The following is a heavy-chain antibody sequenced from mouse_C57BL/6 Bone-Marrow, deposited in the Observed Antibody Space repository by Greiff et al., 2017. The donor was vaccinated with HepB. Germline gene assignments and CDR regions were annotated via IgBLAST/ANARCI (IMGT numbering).Heavy chain of an antibody. CDR1: GYTFTSYW. V-gene: IGHV1-56*01. J-gene: IGHJ4*01. Sequence: QVQLQQSGPELVRPGASVKISCKAPGYTFTSYWMQWVRQRPGQGLEWIGEICPGGGSTYYNEKFKGKATVTVDTSSSTAYMQLSSLTSEDSAVYFCARRNYSEVSHWGQGTSVTVSS. D-gene: IGHD2-12*01. CDR2: ICPGGGST. CDR3: ARRNYSEVSH.